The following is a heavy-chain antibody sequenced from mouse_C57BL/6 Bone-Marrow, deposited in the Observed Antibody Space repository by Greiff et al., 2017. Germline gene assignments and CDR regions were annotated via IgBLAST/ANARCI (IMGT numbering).Heavy chain of an antibody. Sequence: EVQRVESGEGLVKPGGSLKLSCAASGFTFSSYAMSWVRQTPEKRLEWVAYISSGGDYIYYADTVKGRFTISRDNARNTLYLQMSSLKSEDTAMYYSVTTVVDYAMAYWGQGTSVTVSS. CDR3: VTTVVDYAMAY. CDR1: GFTFSSYA. CDR2: ISSGGDYI. V-gene: IGHV5-9-1*02. J-gene: IGHJ4*01. D-gene: IGHD1-1*01.